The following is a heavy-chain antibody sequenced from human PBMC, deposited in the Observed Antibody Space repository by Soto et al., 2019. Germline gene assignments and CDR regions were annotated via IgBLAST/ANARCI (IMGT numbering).Heavy chain of an antibody. CDR1: GGSISSGDYY. CDR2: IYYSGSN. J-gene: IGHJ5*02. CDR3: ARWWSGSRQGFDP. D-gene: IGHD3-3*01. Sequence: QVQLQESGPGLVKPSQTLSLTCTVSGGSISSGDYYWSWILQHPGKGLEWIGYIYYSGSNYYNPSLKSRVTISVDTSKNQFSLKLSSVTAADTAVYYCARWWSGSRQGFDPWGQGTLVTVSS. V-gene: IGHV4-31*03.